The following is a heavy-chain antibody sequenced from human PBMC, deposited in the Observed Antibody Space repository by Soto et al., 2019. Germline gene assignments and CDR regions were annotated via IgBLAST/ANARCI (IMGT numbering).Heavy chain of an antibody. J-gene: IGHJ5*02. CDR1: GFTFSSYG. V-gene: IGHV3-30*19. Sequence: PGGSLRLSCAASGFTFSSYGMHWVRQAPGKGLEWVAVISHDGRIEKYADSVKGRFTISRDNSKNTLYMQMDSLRLEDTGVYYCARDGLPDDFRSGGYWFDPWGQGTQVTV. D-gene: IGHD3-3*01. CDR2: ISHDGRIE. CDR3: ARDGLPDDFRSGGYWFDP.